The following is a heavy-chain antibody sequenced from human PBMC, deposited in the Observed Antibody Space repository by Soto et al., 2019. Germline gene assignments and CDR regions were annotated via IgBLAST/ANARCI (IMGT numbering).Heavy chain of an antibody. V-gene: IGHV3-74*01. D-gene: IGHD3-10*01. Sequence: GGSLRLSCAASGFTFSNYYMHWIRQAPGKGLVWVSRINSDGSRTNYADSVKGRFTTFRDNAKNSLYLQMNSLRAEDTAVYYWAKDVPYYVSGSAPWVQGSLVPVSS. CDR1: GFTFSNYY. CDR2: INSDGSRT. CDR3: AKDVPYYVSGSAP. J-gene: IGHJ5*02.